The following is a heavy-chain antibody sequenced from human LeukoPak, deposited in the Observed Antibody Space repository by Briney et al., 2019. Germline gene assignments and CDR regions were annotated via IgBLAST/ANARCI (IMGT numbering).Heavy chain of an antibody. CDR1: GFTFSSYA. D-gene: IGHD5-18*01. V-gene: IGHV3-30*04. CDR2: ISYDGSNK. CDR3: ARDRTAMGNFDY. J-gene: IGHJ4*02. Sequence: GGSLRLSCAASGFTFSSYAMHWVRQAPGKGLEWVAVISYDGSNKYYADSVKGRFTISRDNSKNTLYLQMNSLRAEDTAVYYCARDRTAMGNFDYWGQGTLVTVSS.